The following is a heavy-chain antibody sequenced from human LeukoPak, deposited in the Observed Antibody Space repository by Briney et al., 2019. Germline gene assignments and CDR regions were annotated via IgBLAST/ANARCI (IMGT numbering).Heavy chain of an antibody. V-gene: IGHV1-69*06. D-gene: IGHD3-22*01. J-gene: IGHJ3*02. CDR2: IIPIFGTA. CDR1: GGTFSSYA. Sequence: SVKVSCKASGGTFSSYAISWVRQAPGQGLERMGGIIPIFGTANYAQKFQGRVTITADKSTSTAYMELSSLRSEDTAVYYCVLFVYYDSSGYSSTDAFDIWGQGTMVTVSS. CDR3: VLFVYYDSSGYSSTDAFDI.